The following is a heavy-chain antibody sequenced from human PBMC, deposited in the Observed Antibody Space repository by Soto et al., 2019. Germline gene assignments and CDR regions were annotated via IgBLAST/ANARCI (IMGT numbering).Heavy chain of an antibody. Sequence: GALRLSCAASGFMFSNHGMHWVRQAPGKGLEWVAVIWSDGNNRYYADSVKGRFTISRDNSKNTVYLQMNSLRAEDTAVYYCVRGDNWNDEASDYWGQGTLVTVSS. CDR3: VRGDNWNDEASDY. CDR2: IWSDGNNR. J-gene: IGHJ4*02. D-gene: IGHD1-1*01. CDR1: GFMFSNHG. V-gene: IGHV3-33*01.